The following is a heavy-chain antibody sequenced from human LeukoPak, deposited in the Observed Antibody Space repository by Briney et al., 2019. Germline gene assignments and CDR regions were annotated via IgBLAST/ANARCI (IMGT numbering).Heavy chain of an antibody. CDR3: ARGGRAFDI. CDR2: IDDSGVST. D-gene: IGHD6-25*01. Sequence: GGSLRLSCAASGFTFSTYAMSWVRQAPGKGLEWVSAIDDSGVSTYYADSVKGRFTISRDNSKNTLYLQMNSLRAEDTAVYYCARGGRAFDIWGQGTMVTVSS. CDR1: GFTFSTYA. V-gene: IGHV3-23*01. J-gene: IGHJ3*02.